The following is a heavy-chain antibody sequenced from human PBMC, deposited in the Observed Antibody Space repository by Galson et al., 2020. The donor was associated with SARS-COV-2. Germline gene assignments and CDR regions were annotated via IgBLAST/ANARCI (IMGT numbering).Heavy chain of an antibody. V-gene: IGHV6-1*01. CDR1: GDSVSSNTAS. D-gene: IGHD6-19*01. Sequence: SQTLSLTCAISGDSVSSNTASWNWIRQSPSRGLEWLGRTYYRSKWYYQYAISVQSRITINPDTSKNQFSLQLNSVTSEDTAVYFCARDPDDVAAPMIEVDYWRQRTLLTVSS. CDR3: ARDPDDVAAPMIEVDY. CDR2: TYYRSKWYY. J-gene: IGHJ4*02.